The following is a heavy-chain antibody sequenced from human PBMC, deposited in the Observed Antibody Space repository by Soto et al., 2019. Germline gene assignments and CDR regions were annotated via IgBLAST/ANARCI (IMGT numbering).Heavy chain of an antibody. V-gene: IGHV1-3*05. J-gene: IGHJ5*02. CDR1: GYTFTSYA. Sequence: QVQLVQSGAEEKKPGASVKVSCKASGYTFTSYAMHWVRQAPGQRLEWMGWINAGNGNTKYSQKFQGRVTITRDTSASTGYMELSSLRSESQGGDYCAGVGPPADPWGQGTLVTVSS. CDR3: AGVGPPADP. CDR2: INAGNGNT.